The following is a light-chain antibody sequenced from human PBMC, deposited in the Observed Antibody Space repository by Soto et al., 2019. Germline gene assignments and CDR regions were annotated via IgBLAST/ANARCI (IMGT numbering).Light chain of an antibody. J-gene: IGLJ1*01. CDR3: AAWDDSLSGYV. V-gene: IGLV1-47*02. CDR1: SSNIGSNY. CDR2: SNN. Sequence: QAVVTQPPSASGTPGQRVTISCSGSSSNIGSNYVYWYQQLQGTAPKLLIYSNNQRPSGVPDRFSGSKSGTSASLAISGLRSEDEADYYCAAWDDSLSGYVFGTGTKLTVL.